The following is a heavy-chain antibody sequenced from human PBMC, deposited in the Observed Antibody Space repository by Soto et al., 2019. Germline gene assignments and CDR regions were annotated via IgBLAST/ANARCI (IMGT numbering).Heavy chain of an antibody. D-gene: IGHD2-15*01. V-gene: IGHV3-23*01. CDR1: GFTFSSYA. J-gene: IGHJ4*02. CDR2: ISGSGGST. Sequence: GGSLRLSCAASGFTFSSYAMSWVRQAPGKGLEWVSAISGSGGSTYYADSVKGRFTISRDNSKNTLYLQMNSLRAEDTAVYYCAKNEVGCSGGSCYSDFDYWGQGTLVTVSS. CDR3: AKNEVGCSGGSCYSDFDY.